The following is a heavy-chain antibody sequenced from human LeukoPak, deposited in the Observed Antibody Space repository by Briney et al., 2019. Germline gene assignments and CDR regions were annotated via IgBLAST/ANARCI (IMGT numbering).Heavy chain of an antibody. CDR1: GGTFSSYA. Sequence: GASVKVSCKASGGTFSSYAISWVRQAPGQGLEWMGGIIPIFGTANYAQKLQGRVTMTTDTSTSTAYMELRSLRSDDTAVYYCASASNFWSGYSPFDYWGQGTLVTVSS. D-gene: IGHD3-3*01. CDR2: IIPIFGTA. J-gene: IGHJ4*02. CDR3: ASASNFWSGYSPFDY. V-gene: IGHV1-69*05.